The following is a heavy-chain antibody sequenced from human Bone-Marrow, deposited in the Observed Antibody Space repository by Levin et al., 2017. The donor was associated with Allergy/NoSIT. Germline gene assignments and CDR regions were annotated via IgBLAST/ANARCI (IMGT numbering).Heavy chain of an antibody. CDR1: GGSISTNNW. D-gene: IGHD3-3*01. CDR3: ARGNSVSEWSYHFDY. CDR2: IYHSGST. J-gene: IGHJ4*02. Sequence: ASETLSLTCAVSGGSISTNNWWSWVRQPPGKGLEWIGEIYHSGSTNYNPSLKSRVIISVDKSKNQFSLKLSSVTVADTAIYYCARGNSVSEWSYHFDYWGQGMLVTVSS. V-gene: IGHV4-4*02.